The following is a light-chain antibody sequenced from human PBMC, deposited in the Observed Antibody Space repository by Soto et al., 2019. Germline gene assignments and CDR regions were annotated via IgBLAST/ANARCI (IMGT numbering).Light chain of an antibody. J-gene: IGLJ3*02. CDR1: SSDVGNYNL. Sequence: QSVLTQPASVSGSPGQSITISCTGGSSDVGNYNLVSWYLQHPGKAPKLMIYEVSKRPAGVSSRLSGSKSGNTASLTISGLQAEDEGDYFRCTYAGSRHWLFGGGTKLTAL. V-gene: IGLV2-23*02. CDR3: CTYAGSRHWL. CDR2: EVS.